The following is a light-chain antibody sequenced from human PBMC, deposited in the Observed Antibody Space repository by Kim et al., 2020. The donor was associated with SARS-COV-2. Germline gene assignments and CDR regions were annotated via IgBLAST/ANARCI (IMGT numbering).Light chain of an antibody. V-gene: IGKV3-20*01. CDR3: QQYASAPQT. Sequence: FSPGESATLSCRASQSVSSNYLAWYQQNPGQAPRLLIYDASSRATGIPDRFSGSGSGTDFTLTISRLEPEDFAVYYCQQYASAPQTFGQGTKLEI. CDR2: DAS. CDR1: QSVSSNY. J-gene: IGKJ2*01.